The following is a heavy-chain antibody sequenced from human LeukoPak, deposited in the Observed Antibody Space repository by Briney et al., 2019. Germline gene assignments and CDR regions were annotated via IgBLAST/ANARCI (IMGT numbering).Heavy chain of an antibody. CDR3: VGAAADTTPRP. D-gene: IGHD6-13*01. J-gene: IGHJ4*02. CDR1: GFTLSNYW. V-gene: IGHV3-74*01. CDR2: VSNDGSST. Sequence: GGSLRLSCAASGFTLSNYWMHWVRQGPGKGLVWVSRVSNDGSSTAYADSVRGRFTISRDNAKNTLHLQMNSLRAEDTAVYYCVGAAADTTPRPWGQGTLVTVSS.